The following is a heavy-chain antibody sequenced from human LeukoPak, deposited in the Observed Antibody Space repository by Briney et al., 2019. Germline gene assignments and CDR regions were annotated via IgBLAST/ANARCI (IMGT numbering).Heavy chain of an antibody. Sequence: SETLSLTCTVSGYSISSGYYWGWIRQPPGKGLEWIGSIYHSGSTYYNPSLKSRVTISVDTSKNQFSLKLSSVTAADTAVYYCARLRGTVWAFDIWGQGTMVTVSS. V-gene: IGHV4-38-2*02. CDR3: ARLRGTVWAFDI. CDR1: GYSISSGYY. CDR2: IYHSGST. J-gene: IGHJ3*02. D-gene: IGHD3-10*01.